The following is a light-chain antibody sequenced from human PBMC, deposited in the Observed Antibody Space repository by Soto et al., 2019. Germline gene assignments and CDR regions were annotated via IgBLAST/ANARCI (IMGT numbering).Light chain of an antibody. CDR1: QSVGSY. CDR2: DAS. CDR3: QQRSDWPPWT. J-gene: IGKJ1*01. V-gene: IGKV3-11*01. Sequence: EIVLTQSPATLSLSPGERATLSCRASQSVGSYLAWYQQKPGQAARLLIYDASNRAPGIPARFSGSGSGTDFTLTISSLEPEDFAVYYCQQRSDWPPWTFGQGTKVEI.